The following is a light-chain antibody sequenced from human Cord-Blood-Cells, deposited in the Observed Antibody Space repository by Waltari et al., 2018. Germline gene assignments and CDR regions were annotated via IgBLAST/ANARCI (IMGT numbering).Light chain of an antibody. V-gene: IGLV1-44*01. CDR3: AAWDDRLNAHCV. Sequence: QSVLTQPPSASGTPGQRVTISCSGSSSNIGSNTVKWYQQLPGPAPKLLIYSNNQPPSGVPDPFSGSKSGPSASLAIRGLQAEDGADYYCAAWDDRLNAHCVFGTGTKVTVL. CDR1: SSNIGSNT. J-gene: IGLJ1*01. CDR2: SNN.